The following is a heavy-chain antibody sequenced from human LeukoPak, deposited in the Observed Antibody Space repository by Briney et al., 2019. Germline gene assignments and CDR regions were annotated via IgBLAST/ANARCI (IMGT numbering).Heavy chain of an antibody. J-gene: IGHJ6*03. CDR2: ISGSGGST. Sequence: GGSLRLSCAASGFTFSSYAMSWVRQAPGKGLEWVSAISGSGGSTYYADSVKGRFTISRDNSKNTLYLQMNSLRAEDTAVYYCAKARGSGSYYQYYYYMDVWGKGTTVTVSS. D-gene: IGHD3-10*01. V-gene: IGHV3-23*01. CDR3: AKARGSGSYYQYYYYMDV. CDR1: GFTFSSYA.